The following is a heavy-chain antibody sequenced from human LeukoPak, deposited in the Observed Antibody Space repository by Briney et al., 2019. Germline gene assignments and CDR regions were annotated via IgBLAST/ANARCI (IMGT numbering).Heavy chain of an antibody. J-gene: IGHJ4*02. CDR2: IYPGDSDT. D-gene: IGHD2/OR15-2a*01. CDR1: GYSFTSYW. Sequence: GESLKISCKGSGYSFTSYWIGWVRQMPGKGLGWMGIIYPGDSDTRYSPSFQGQVTISADKSISTAYLQWSSLKASDTAMYYCARQEQLAGNIVQYWGQGTLVTVSS. V-gene: IGHV5-51*01. CDR3: ARQEQLAGNIVQY.